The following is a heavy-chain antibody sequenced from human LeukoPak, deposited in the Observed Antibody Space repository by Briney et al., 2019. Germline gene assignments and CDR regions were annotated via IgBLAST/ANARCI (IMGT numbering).Heavy chain of an antibody. CDR3: EKAEYYYGSGDMGFDY. D-gene: IGHD3-10*01. J-gene: IGHJ4*02. V-gene: IGHV3-23*01. Sequence: GGSLRLSCAASGFTFSSYAMSWVRQAPGKGLEWVSAISGSGGSTYYADSVTGRFTISRDNSKNTLYLQMNSLRAEDTAVYYCEKAEYYYGSGDMGFDYWGQGTLVTVSS. CDR1: GFTFSSYA. CDR2: ISGSGGST.